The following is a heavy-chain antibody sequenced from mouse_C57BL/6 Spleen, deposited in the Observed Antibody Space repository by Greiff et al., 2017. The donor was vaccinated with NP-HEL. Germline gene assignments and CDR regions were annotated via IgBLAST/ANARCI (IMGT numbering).Heavy chain of an antibody. D-gene: IGHD1-2*01. CDR3: ARRPASYAMDS. CDR2: IHPNSGST. Sequence: VQLQQPGAELVKPGASVKLSCKASGYTFTSYWMHWVKQRPGQGLEWIGMIHPNSGSTNYNEKFKSKATLTVDKSSRTAYMHLTSVTAEDSAVYYCARRPASYAMDSWGQETSVTVSS. CDR1: GYTFTSYW. J-gene: IGHJ4*01. V-gene: IGHV1-64*01.